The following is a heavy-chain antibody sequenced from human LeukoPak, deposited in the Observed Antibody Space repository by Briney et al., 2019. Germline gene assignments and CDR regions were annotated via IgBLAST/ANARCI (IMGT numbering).Heavy chain of an antibody. CDR2: IYTSGST. CDR1: GGSISSGSYY. D-gene: IGHD1-7*01. Sequence: SETLSLTCTVSGGSISSGSYYWSWIRQPAGKGLEWIGRIYTSGSTNYNPSLKSRVTISVDTSKNQFSLKLSSVTAADTAVYYCARGRSKRNSLDYWGQGTLVTVSS. J-gene: IGHJ4*02. V-gene: IGHV4-61*02. CDR3: ARGRSKRNSLDY.